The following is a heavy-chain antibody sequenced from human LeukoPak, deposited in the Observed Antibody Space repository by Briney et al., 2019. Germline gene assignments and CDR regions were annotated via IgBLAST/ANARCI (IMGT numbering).Heavy chain of an antibody. CDR1: AFTFSSHW. Sequence: PGGSLRLSRAASAFTFSSHWMSWVRQAPGKGLEWVANIEPDGGEKYYVGTVKGRFTISRDNAKNSLYLQMNSLRAEDTAVYYCARVRLRSDSSGYSPFDDWGQGTLVTVSS. CDR2: IEPDGGEK. CDR3: ARVRLRSDSSGYSPFDD. V-gene: IGHV3-7*01. J-gene: IGHJ4*02. D-gene: IGHD3-22*01.